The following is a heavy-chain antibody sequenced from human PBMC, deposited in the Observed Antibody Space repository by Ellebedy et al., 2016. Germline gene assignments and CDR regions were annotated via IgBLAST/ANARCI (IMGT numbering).Heavy chain of an antibody. CDR3: ARGLVQGQGRDWGLEY. Sequence: SETLSLTXTVSGGSISSYYWSWIRQPPGKGLEWIGYIYYSGSTNYNPSLKSRVTISVDTSKNQFSLKLSSVTAADTAVYYCARGLVQGQGRDWGLEYWGQGTLVTVSS. V-gene: IGHV4-59*13. CDR1: GGSISSYY. CDR2: IYYSGST. J-gene: IGHJ4*02. D-gene: IGHD3-16*01.